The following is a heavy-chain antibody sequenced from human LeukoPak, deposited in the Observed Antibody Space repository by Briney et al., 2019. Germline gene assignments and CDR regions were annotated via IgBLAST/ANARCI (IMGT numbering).Heavy chain of an antibody. CDR1: GYTFTGYY. J-gene: IGHJ4*02. D-gene: IGHD5-12*01. CDR2: INPNSGDT. Sequence: GASVKVSCKASGYTFTGYYMHWVRQAPGQGLEWMGRINPNSGDTNYAQKFQGRVTMTRDTSISTAYMDLSRLRSDDTAVYYCAGEVDIVATFDYWGQGTVVTVSS. V-gene: IGHV1-2*06. CDR3: AGEVDIVATFDY.